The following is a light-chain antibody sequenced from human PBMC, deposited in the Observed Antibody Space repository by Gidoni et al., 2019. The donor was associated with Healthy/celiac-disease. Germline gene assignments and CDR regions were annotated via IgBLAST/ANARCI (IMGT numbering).Light chain of an antibody. J-gene: IGKJ1*01. Sequence: DIQLTQSPSFLSASVGDRVTITCRASQGIRSYLAWYQQKPGKAPKLLIYAASTLQSGVPSRFSGSGAGTEFTLTISNLQPEDLATYYCQQVNSYPRTFGQGTKVEIK. V-gene: IGKV1-9*01. CDR3: QQVNSYPRT. CDR2: AAS. CDR1: QGIRSY.